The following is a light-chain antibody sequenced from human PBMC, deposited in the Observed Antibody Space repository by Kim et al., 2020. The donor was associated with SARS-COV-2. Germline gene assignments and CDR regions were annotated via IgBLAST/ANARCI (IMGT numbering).Light chain of an antibody. J-gene: IGLJ6*01. V-gene: IGLV2-18*02. CDR3: SSFTSGGTLVL. CDR1: RSDVGGKRR. CDR2: EVT. Sequence: SVTISCTGTRSDVGGKRRDSWHRPAPPPSPQLIIYEVTNRPSGVPDRFAGSASGNTASLTISGLQTEDEGDYYCSSFTSGGTLVLFGGGTKVTVL.